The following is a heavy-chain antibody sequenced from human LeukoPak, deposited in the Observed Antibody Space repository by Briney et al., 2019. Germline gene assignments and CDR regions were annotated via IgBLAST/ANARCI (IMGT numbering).Heavy chain of an antibody. V-gene: IGHV3-7*01. D-gene: IGHD5-12*01. CDR1: GFTFSSYW. CDR2: IKQNGSEK. Sequence: GGSLRLSCTASGFTFSSYWMSWVRQAPGKGLEWVANIKQNGSEKYYVDSVKGRFTISRDNAKNSVYLQMNSLRAEDTAVYYCAREGVYSGYDCWGQGTLVTVSS. J-gene: IGHJ4*02. CDR3: AREGVYSGYDC.